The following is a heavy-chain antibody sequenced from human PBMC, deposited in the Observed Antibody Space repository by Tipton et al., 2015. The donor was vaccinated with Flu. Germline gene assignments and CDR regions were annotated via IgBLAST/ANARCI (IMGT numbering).Heavy chain of an antibody. Sequence: TLSLTCSVSGASVGSPYCWGWVRQPLGKGLEWIGNICPGSPYYNPSLRSRATISVARAKAQFSLRLTSVTAADTAVYFCARRDFSNYVSEPKNWFDLWGRGTLVTVSS. CDR2: ICPGSP. J-gene: IGHJ5*01. V-gene: IGHV4-38-2*01. CDR3: ARRDFSNYVSEPKNWFDL. CDR1: GASVGSPYC. D-gene: IGHD4-11*01.